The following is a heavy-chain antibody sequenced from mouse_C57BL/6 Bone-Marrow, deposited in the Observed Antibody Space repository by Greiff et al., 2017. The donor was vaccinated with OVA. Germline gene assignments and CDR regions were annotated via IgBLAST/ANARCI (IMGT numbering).Heavy chain of an antibody. CDR3: VRPIYDGPFDY. D-gene: IGHD2-3*01. J-gene: IGHJ3*01. CDR2: IRSKSNNYAT. V-gene: IGHV10-1*01. Sequence: EVKVVESGGGLVQPKGSLKLSCAASGFSFNTYAMNWVRQAPGKGLEWVARIRSKSNNYATYYADSVKDRFTISRDDSESRLYLQMNNMKTEDTAMYYCVRPIYDGPFDYWGQGTLVTVSA. CDR1: GFSFNTYA.